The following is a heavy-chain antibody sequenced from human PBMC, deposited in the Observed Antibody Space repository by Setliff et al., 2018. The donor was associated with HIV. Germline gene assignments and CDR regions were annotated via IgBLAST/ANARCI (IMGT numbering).Heavy chain of an antibody. CDR3: ARSPQGGYFDY. V-gene: IGHV3-48*03. J-gene: IGHJ4*03. Sequence: GGSLRLSCAASGFTFSNYEMNWVRQAPGKGLEWVSYISSSANTIYYADSVKGRFTISRDNAKDSLYLQMNSLRVEDTAVYYCARSPQGGYFDYWGRGTLVTVSS. CDR2: ISSSANTI. CDR1: GFTFSNYE.